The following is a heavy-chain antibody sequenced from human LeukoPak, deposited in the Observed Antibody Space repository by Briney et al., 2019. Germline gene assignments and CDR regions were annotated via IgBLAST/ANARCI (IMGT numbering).Heavy chain of an antibody. CDR2: IYTTGST. Sequence: SETLSLTCSVSHDSISSYDWSWIRQPAGKGLEWIGRIYTTGSTNYNPSLKSRVTMSVDTSKNQFSLRLTSVTAADTAVYYCARVGGAEMATIDYWGQGTLVTVSS. CDR3: ARVGGAEMATIDY. D-gene: IGHD5-24*01. V-gene: IGHV4-4*07. J-gene: IGHJ4*02. CDR1: HDSISSYD.